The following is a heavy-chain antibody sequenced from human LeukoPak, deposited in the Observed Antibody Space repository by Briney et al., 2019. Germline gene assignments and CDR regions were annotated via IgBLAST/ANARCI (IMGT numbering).Heavy chain of an antibody. Sequence: GGSLRLSCAASGFTFSSYGMHWVRQAPGKGLEWVAVIWYDGSNKYYADSVKGRFTISRDNSKNTLYLQMNSLRAEDTAVYYCARDAVIVCGGDCYWDYWGQGTLVTVSS. CDR3: ARDAVIVCGGDCYWDY. CDR2: IWYDGSNK. CDR1: GFTFSSYG. D-gene: IGHD2-21*02. V-gene: IGHV3-33*08. J-gene: IGHJ4*02.